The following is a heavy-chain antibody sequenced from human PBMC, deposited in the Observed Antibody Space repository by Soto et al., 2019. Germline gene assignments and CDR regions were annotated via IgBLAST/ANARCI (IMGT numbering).Heavy chain of an antibody. CDR2: IFYTGTT. V-gene: IGHV4-39*02. J-gene: IGHJ5*02. D-gene: IGHD2-2*01. Sequence: SETLSLICSVSVGSISYNSYYWGWIRQPPGKGLEWVGGIFYTGTTYYSPSLKDRVTISVDTSKNSFSLNLTSVTAADTAVYFCARLVVVAPVANAWGQGTLVTVS. CDR3: ARLVVVAPVANA. CDR1: VGSISYNSYY.